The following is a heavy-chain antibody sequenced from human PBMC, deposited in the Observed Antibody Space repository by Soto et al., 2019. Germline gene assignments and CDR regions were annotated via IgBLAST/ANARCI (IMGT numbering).Heavy chain of an antibody. CDR2: IYWDDDK. D-gene: IGHD3-10*01. V-gene: IGHV2-5*02. CDR1: GFSLSTTGVG. CDR3: AQRLRDYGLGRERANYFDT. Sequence: QITLKESGPTFVRPTHTLTMTCTFSGFSLSTTGVGVGWIRQPPGKALEWLVLIYWDDDKGYSPSLKSKLTITKTTSKNEVILTMAIMDPVDTATYYFAQRLRDYGLGRERANYFDTWGQGTLVTVSS. J-gene: IGHJ5*02.